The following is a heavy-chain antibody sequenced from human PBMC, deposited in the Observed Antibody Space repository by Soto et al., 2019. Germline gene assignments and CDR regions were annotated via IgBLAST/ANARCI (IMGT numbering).Heavy chain of an antibody. J-gene: IGHJ4*02. CDR1: GFTFSSYA. Sequence: GGSLRLSCAASGFTFSSYAMSWVRQAPGKGLEWVSAISGSGCSTYYADSVKGRFTISRDNSKNTLYLQMNSLRAEDTAVYYCAKVPHATVMSAVYDYWGQGTLVTVSS. V-gene: IGHV3-23*01. D-gene: IGHD4-17*01. CDR3: AKVPHATVMSAVYDY. CDR2: ISGSGCST.